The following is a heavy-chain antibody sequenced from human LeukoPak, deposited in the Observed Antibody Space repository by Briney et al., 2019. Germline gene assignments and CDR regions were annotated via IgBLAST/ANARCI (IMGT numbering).Heavy chain of an antibody. D-gene: IGHD1-1*01. J-gene: IGHJ4*02. CDR3: ARGGVQGLDY. Sequence: PSETLSLTCTVSGGSISSHYWSWIRQPPGKGLEWIGYIYYSGSTDYNPSLKSRVTISVDTSKNQFSLKLSSVTAADTAVYYCARGGVQGLDYWGQGTLVTVSS. CDR1: GGSISSHY. CDR2: IYYSGST. V-gene: IGHV4-59*11.